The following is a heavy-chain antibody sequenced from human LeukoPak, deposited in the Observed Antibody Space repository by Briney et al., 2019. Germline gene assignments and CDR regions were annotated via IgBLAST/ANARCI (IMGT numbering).Heavy chain of an antibody. V-gene: IGHV3-30*02. Sequence: GGSLRLSCAASGFTFSSYGMHWVRQAPGKGLDWLAYIRNDGSEKNYADSVKGRFTISRDNSKNTLYLQMNSLRAEDTAVYYCAKDMVVLDSSWGDWDYWGQGTLITVSS. D-gene: IGHD2-21*02. CDR1: GFTFSSYG. J-gene: IGHJ4*02. CDR2: IRNDGSEK. CDR3: AKDMVVLDSSWGDWDY.